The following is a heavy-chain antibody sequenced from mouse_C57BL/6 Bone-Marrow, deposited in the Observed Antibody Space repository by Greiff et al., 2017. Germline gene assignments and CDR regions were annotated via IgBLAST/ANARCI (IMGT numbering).Heavy chain of an antibody. V-gene: IGHV1-39*01. D-gene: IGHD2-4*01. CDR3: SRGYDYDYAMDY. J-gene: IGHJ4*01. CDR1: GYSFTDYN. Sequence: VHVKQSGPELVKPGASVKISCKASGYSFTDYNMNWVKQRNGKSLEWVGVINPNYGTTSYNQKFKGKATLTVDQSSSTANMQLHSLTSEDSAIYYGSRGYDYDYAMDYWGQGTSVIVSS. CDR2: INPNYGTT.